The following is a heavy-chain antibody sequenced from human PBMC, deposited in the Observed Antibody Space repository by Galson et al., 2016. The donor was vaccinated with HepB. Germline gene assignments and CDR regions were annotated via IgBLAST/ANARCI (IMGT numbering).Heavy chain of an antibody. D-gene: IGHD3-22*01. Sequence: SLRLSCAASGFIFSDYYMAWVRRAPGKGPEWVANINHDGSVKNYVDSVKGRFTISRDNAQKSLFLQMNSLKVEDTALYYCARDYIGYYGWWGHGTLVTVSS. CDR1: GFIFSDYY. CDR2: INHDGSVK. V-gene: IGHV3-7*01. J-gene: IGHJ1*01. CDR3: ARDYIGYYGW.